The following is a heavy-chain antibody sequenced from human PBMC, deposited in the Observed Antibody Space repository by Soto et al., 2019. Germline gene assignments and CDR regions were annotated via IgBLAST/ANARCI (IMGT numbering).Heavy chain of an antibody. Sequence: GASVKVSWKASGGTFSSYTISWVRQAPGQGLEWMGRIIPILGIANYAQKFQGRVTITADKSTSTAYMELSSLRSEDTAVYYCARRYGDHDGIDYWGQGTLVTVSS. CDR1: GGTFSSYT. D-gene: IGHD4-17*01. CDR2: IIPILGIA. CDR3: ARRYGDHDGIDY. V-gene: IGHV1-69*02. J-gene: IGHJ4*02.